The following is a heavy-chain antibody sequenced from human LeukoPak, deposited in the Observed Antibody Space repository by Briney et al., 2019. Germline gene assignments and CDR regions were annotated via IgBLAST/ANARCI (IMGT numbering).Heavy chain of an antibody. CDR2: INHNGNVN. CDR1: GFTFSSYW. CDR3: AKAEDTAMPSPYL. D-gene: IGHD5-18*01. Sequence: PGGSLRLSCAASGFTFSSYWMNWARQAPGKGLEWVASINHNGNVNYYVDSVKGRFTISRDNAKNSLYLQMSNLRAEDTAVYYCAKAEDTAMPSPYLWGQGTLVTVSS. J-gene: IGHJ5*02. V-gene: IGHV3-7*03.